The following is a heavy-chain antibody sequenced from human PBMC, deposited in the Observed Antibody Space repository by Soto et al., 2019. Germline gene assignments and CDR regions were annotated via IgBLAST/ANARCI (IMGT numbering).Heavy chain of an antibody. V-gene: IGHV3-23*01. D-gene: IGHD4-17*01. CDR2: ISGNGGGT. Sequence: EVQLLDAGGGLVQPGGSLRLSCTASGFTFREYAMSWVRQAPGKGPEWVSGISGNGGGTFYADSVKGRFTISRDNSKNTLSLQMNNLRADDTAVYYCAKSMTPVTTGNWFDSWGQGTLVTVSS. CDR3: AKSMTPVTTGNWFDS. J-gene: IGHJ5*01. CDR1: GFTFREYA.